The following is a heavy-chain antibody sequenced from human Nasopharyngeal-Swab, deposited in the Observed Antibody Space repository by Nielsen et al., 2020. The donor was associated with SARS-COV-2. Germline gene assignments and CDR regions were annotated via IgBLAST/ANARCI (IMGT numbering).Heavy chain of an antibody. Sequence: WIRQPPGKGLEWVSYISSSSSTKYYADSVKGRFTISRDNAKNSLYLQMNSLRDEDTAVYYCARDAIVVVPVAIQYWGQGTLVTVSS. D-gene: IGHD2-2*02. CDR2: ISSSSSTK. V-gene: IGHV3-11*04. CDR3: ARDAIVVVPVAIQY. J-gene: IGHJ4*02.